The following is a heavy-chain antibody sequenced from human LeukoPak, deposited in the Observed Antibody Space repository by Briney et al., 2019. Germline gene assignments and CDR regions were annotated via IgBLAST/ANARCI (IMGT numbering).Heavy chain of an antibody. J-gene: IGHJ4*02. V-gene: IGHV3-30*04. CDR1: GFTFSSYA. CDR3: AIGSGWSTPPY. Sequence: PGGSLRLSCAASGFTFSSYAMHWVRQAPGKGLEWVAVISYDGSNKYYADSMKGRFTISRDNSKTTLYLQMNSLRAEDTAVYYCAIGSGWSTPPYWGQGTLVTVSS. D-gene: IGHD6-19*01. CDR2: ISYDGSNK.